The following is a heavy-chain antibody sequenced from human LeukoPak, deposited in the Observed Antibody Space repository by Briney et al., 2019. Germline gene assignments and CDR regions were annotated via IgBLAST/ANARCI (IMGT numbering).Heavy chain of an antibody. V-gene: IGHV3-30*02. CDR1: GFAFNIYV. J-gene: IGHJ4*02. CDR3: AKDRGDFWSGYYTAFYYFDY. Sequence: GGSLRLSCAASGFAFNIYVMHWVRQAPGKGLEWMASIRYDGSNKYYANSVKGRFTISRDNSKNTLYLQMNSLRAEDTAVYYCAKDRGDFWSGYYTAFYYFDYWGQGTLVTVSS. D-gene: IGHD3-3*01. CDR2: IRYDGSNK.